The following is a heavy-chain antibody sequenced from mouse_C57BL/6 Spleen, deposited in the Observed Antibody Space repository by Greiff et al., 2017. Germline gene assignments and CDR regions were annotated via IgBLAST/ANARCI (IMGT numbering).Heavy chain of an antibody. CDR1: GFSLTSYG. Sequence: VNVVESGPGLVQPSQSLSITCTVSGFSLTSYGVHWVRQSPGKGLEWLGVIWRGGSTDYNAAFMSRLSITKDNSKSQVFFKMNSLQADDTAIYYCARGSSPYWYFDVWGTGTTVTVSS. D-gene: IGHD1-1*01. CDR3: ARGSSPYWYFDV. CDR2: IWRGGST. J-gene: IGHJ1*03. V-gene: IGHV2-5*01.